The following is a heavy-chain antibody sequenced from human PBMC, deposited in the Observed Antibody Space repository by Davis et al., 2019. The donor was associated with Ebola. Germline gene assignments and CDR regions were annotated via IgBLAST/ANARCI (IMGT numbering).Heavy chain of an antibody. J-gene: IGHJ4*02. Sequence: GGSLRLSCAASGFRFSSYTMNWVRQAPGKGLEWVSSISSSSYYIYYADSLQGRFTISRDNAKNSLYLQMNSLRAEDTAVYYCASTVTTDFDYWGQGTLVTVSS. CDR1: GFRFSSYT. CDR2: ISSSSYYI. CDR3: ASTVTTDFDY. D-gene: IGHD4-11*01. V-gene: IGHV3-21*01.